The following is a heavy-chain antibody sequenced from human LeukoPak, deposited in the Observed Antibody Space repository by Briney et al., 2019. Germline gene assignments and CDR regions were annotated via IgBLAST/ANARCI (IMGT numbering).Heavy chain of an antibody. CDR2: IKQDGSAM. J-gene: IGHJ5*02. CDR3: ARVAAAVLDQ. V-gene: IGHV3-7*04. CDR1: GFTFTTYW. Sequence: GGSLRLSCAASGFTFTTYWMSWVRQTPGKGLEWVANIKQDGSAMYYMDSVKGRFTISRDNAKNSLYLQMSSLTPEDTAVYYCARVAAAVLDQWGQGTLVTVSS. D-gene: IGHD6-13*01.